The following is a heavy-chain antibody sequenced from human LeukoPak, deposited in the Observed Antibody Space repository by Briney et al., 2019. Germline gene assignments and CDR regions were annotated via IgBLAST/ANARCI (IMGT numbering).Heavy chain of an antibody. Sequence: PGTSLRLFCVASGFTFSDHGLHWVRQAPGKGLEWMAVVWPDGNKKLYADSVKGRFTISKDNPTNTVYLQMNSLRVEDTAIYYCAVVLVPAAVWHFDFWGSGTRVTVSS. CDR1: GFTFSDHG. J-gene: IGHJ2*01. CDR2: VWPDGNKK. V-gene: IGHV3-33*01. D-gene: IGHD2-2*01. CDR3: AVVLVPAAVWHFDF.